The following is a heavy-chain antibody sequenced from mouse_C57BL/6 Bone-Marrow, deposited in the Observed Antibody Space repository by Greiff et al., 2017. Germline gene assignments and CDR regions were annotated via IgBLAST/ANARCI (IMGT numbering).Heavy chain of an antibody. Sequence: QVQLQQSGAELARPGASVKLSCKASGYTFTSYGISWVKQRTGQGLEWIGEIYPRSGNTYYNEKFKGKATLTADKSSSTAYMELRSLTSEDSAVYFCARSEGHYCGSSYGYWYFDVWGTGTTVTVSS. J-gene: IGHJ1*03. CDR2: IYPRSGNT. CDR3: ARSEGHYCGSSYGYWYFDV. D-gene: IGHD1-1*01. CDR1: GYTFTSYG. V-gene: IGHV1-81*01.